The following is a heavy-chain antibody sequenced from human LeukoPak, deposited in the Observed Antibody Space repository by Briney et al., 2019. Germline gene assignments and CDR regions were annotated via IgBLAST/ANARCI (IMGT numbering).Heavy chain of an antibody. J-gene: IGHJ4*02. CDR1: GGSFSSHY. Sequence: SETLSLTCTVSGGSFSSHYWTWIRQSAGKGLEWLGRIYTSGTTHFNPSFESRLSMSLDTSKAQFSLKLTSVTAADTAVYFCARGSPSAASFFSYWGQGTLVPVSS. V-gene: IGHV4-4*07. D-gene: IGHD1-26*01. CDR3: ARGSPSAASFFSY. CDR2: IYTSGTT.